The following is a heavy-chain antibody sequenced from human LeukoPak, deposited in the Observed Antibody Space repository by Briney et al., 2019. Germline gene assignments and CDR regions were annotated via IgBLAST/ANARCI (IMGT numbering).Heavy chain of an antibody. CDR1: GGSISSSSYY. J-gene: IGHJ4*02. CDR3: ARRAHYYDSSGEADY. CDR2: IYYSGST. Sequence: SETLSLTCTVSGGSISSSSYYWGWIRQPPGKGLEWIGSIYYSGSTYYNPSLRSRVTISVDTSENQFSLRLSSVTAADTAVYYCARRAHYYDSSGEADYWGQGSLVTVSS. D-gene: IGHD3-22*01. V-gene: IGHV4-39*01.